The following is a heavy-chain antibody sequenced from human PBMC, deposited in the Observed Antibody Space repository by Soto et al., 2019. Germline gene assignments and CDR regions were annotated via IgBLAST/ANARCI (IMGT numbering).Heavy chain of an antibody. D-gene: IGHD5-18*01. Sequence: QVQLVQSGAEVKKPGASVKVSCEAYGYTFRDYGITWVRQAPGQGLEWMGWVSAYNRNTNYAQKFQERVTMTTDTSTSTAYMELRSLRSDDTAIYFCARERLWASLPYWGQGTLVTVSS. V-gene: IGHV1-18*01. J-gene: IGHJ4*02. CDR3: ARERLWASLPY. CDR1: GYTFRDYG. CDR2: VSAYNRNT.